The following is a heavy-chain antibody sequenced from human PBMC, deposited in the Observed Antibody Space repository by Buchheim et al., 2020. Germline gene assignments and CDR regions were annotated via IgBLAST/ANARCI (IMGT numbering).Heavy chain of an antibody. CDR2: INTNTGNP. CDR1: GYTFTGYA. D-gene: IGHD6-13*01. J-gene: IGHJ6*02. CDR3: ASSAQDSSSWYHYYYYYGMDV. Sequence: QVQLVQSGSELKKPGASVKVSCKASGYTFTGYAMNWVRQAPGQGLEWMGWINTNTGNPTYAQGFTGRFVFSLDTSVSTAYLQISSLKAEDTAVYYCASSAQDSSSWYHYYYYYGMDVWGQGTT. V-gene: IGHV7-4-1*02.